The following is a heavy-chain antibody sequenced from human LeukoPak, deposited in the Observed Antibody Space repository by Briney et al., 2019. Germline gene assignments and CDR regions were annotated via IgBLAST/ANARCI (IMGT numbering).Heavy chain of an antibody. J-gene: IGHJ4*02. CDR1: GGAFSSYA. CDR3: AREGDGYNFGY. D-gene: IGHD5-24*01. Sequence: GASVKVSCKASGGAFSSYAISWVRQAPGQGLEWMGGIIPIFGTANYAQKFQGRVTITTDESTSTAYMELSSLRSEDTAVYYCAREGDGYNFGYWGQGTQVTVSS. V-gene: IGHV1-69*05. CDR2: IIPIFGTA.